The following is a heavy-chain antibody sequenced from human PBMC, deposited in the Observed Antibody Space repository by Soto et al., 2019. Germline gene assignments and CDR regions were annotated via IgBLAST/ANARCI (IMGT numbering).Heavy chain of an antibody. CDR2: ISAYNGNT. D-gene: IGHD3-22*01. Sequence: ASVKVSCKASGYTFTSYGISRVRQAPGQGLEWMGWISAYNGNTNYAQKLQGRVTMNTDTSTSTAYMELRSLRSDDTAVYYCARDLSHITMIVGVYGMDVWGQGTTVTVSS. J-gene: IGHJ6*02. CDR3: ARDLSHITMIVGVYGMDV. CDR1: GYTFTSYG. V-gene: IGHV1-18*01.